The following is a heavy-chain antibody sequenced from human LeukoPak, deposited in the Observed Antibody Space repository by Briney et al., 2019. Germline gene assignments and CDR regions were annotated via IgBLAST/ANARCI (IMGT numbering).Heavy chain of an antibody. Sequence: ASVKVSCKPYGYTFNTYGITWVRQAPGQGLEWMGWISPYNGNTNYAQKFQGRVTITRNTSISTAYMELSSLRSEDTAVYYCARGSLDSNPLNYYYYMDVWGKGTTVTVSS. CDR1: GYTFNTYG. CDR2: ISPYNGNT. D-gene: IGHD4-11*01. J-gene: IGHJ6*03. V-gene: IGHV1-8*03. CDR3: ARGSLDSNPLNYYYYMDV.